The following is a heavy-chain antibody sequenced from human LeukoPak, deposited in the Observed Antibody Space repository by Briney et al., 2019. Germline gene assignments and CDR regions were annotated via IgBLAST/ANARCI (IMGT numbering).Heavy chain of an antibody. Sequence: PSETLSLTCAVSGGSISSSNWWNWVRRPPGKGLEWIGEIYHSESTNYNPSLKSRVTISVDKSKNQFSLTLTYVTAADTAVYYCARVSDYGGTSRYWSYWGQGTLVTVSS. D-gene: IGHD4-23*01. CDR3: ARVSDYGGTSRYWSY. V-gene: IGHV4-4*02. J-gene: IGHJ4*02. CDR2: IYHSEST. CDR1: GGSISSSNW.